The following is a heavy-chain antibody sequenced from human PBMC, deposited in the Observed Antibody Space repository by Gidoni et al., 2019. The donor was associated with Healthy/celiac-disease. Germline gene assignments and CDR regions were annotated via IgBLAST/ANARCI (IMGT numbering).Heavy chain of an antibody. V-gene: IGHV1-8*01. Sequence: QVQLVQSGAEVKKPGASVKVSCKASGYTFTSYDINWVRQATGQGLEWMGWMNPNSGNTGYAQKFQGRVTMTRNTSISTAYMELSSLRSEDTAVYYCATRNYDFWSGYSSHYYGMDVWGQGTTVTVSS. CDR3: ATRNYDFWSGYSSHYYGMDV. J-gene: IGHJ6*02. CDR2: MNPNSGNT. CDR1: GYTFTSYD. D-gene: IGHD3-3*01.